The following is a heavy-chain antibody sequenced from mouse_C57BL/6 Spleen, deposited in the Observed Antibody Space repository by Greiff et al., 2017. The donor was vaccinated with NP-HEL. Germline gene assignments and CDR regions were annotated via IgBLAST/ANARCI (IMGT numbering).Heavy chain of an antibody. V-gene: IGHV1-69*01. CDR3: ARRGGYYVDY. J-gene: IGHJ2*01. CDR1: GYTFTSYW. D-gene: IGHD1-1*02. Sequence: QVQLQQPGAELVMPGASVKLSCKASGYTFTSYWMHWVKQRPGQGLEWIGEIDPSDSYTNYNQKFKGKSTLTVDKSSSTAYMQLSSRTSEDSAVYYCARRGGYYVDYWGQGTTLTVSS. CDR2: IDPSDSYT.